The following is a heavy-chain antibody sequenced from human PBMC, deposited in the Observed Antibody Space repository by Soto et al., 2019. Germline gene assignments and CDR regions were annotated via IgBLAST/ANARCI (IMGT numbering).Heavy chain of an antibody. CDR2: ISAYSGNT. CDR1: DYTFTSYD. CDR3: AREGQTEYYFDY. Sequence: QVQLVQSGAEVKKPGASVKVSCKASDYTFTSYDISWVRQAPGQGLEWMGWISAYSGNTNYAQKFQGRVTMTSDTSTSTAYMELRSLRSDDTAVYYCAREGQTEYYFDYWGRGTLVTVSS. V-gene: IGHV1-18*01. J-gene: IGHJ4*02.